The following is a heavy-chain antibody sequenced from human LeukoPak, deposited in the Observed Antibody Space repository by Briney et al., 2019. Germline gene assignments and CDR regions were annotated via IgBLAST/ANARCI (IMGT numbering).Heavy chain of an antibody. D-gene: IGHD3-10*01. V-gene: IGHV3-11*01. CDR2: ITSSGSTI. J-gene: IGHJ3*02. CDR3: ARIWRPAAFDI. Sequence: KTGGSLRLSCAASGFTFSDYYMSCIRQAPGKGLEWVSYITSSGSTIYYADSMEGRFTISRDNAKHSLFLQLDSLRAEDTAVYYCARIWRPAAFDIWGQGTLVIVSS. CDR1: GFTFSDYY.